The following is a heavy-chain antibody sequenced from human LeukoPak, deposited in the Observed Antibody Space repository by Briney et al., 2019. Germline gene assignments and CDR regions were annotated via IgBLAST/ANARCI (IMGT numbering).Heavy chain of an antibody. D-gene: IGHD3-22*01. J-gene: IGHJ3*02. CDR2: INTDGSST. CDR1: GFTFSSYW. V-gene: IGHV3-74*01. Sequence: GGSLRLSCAASGFTFSSYWMHWVRQAPGKGLVWVSHINTDGSSTSYADSVKGRFTISRDNAKNTLFLQMNSLRAEDTAVYYCARAREKYYYDSSGRGDAFDIWGQGTMVIVSS. CDR3: ARAREKYYYDSSGRGDAFDI.